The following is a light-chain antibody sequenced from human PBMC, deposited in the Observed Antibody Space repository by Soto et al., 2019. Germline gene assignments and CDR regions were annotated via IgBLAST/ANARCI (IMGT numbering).Light chain of an antibody. Sequence: QSVLTQPASVSGSPGQSITISCTGTSSDVGGFNYVSWYQQHPGKAPKLMIYEVGNRPSGVSNRFSGSKSGNTASLTISGLQAEDEADYYCSSYTSTSSVVFGAGTKLTVL. CDR1: SSDVGGFNY. J-gene: IGLJ2*01. CDR2: EVG. V-gene: IGLV2-14*03. CDR3: SSYTSTSSVV.